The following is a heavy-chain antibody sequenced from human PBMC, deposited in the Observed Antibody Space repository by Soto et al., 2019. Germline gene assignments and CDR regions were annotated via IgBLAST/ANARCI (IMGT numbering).Heavy chain of an antibody. Sequence: QVQLVESGGGVVQPGGSLRLSCTTSGFTFNTYGMHWVRQAPGKGLEWVAIIWYDGSNKYYADSVKGRFTISRDNSQNTLYLQMSSLRAEDTALYYCARADCTGAYCYSWPFNYGVDVWGQGTTVTVSS. CDR3: ARADCTGAYCYSWPFNYGVDV. CDR2: IWYDGSNK. J-gene: IGHJ6*02. D-gene: IGHD2-15*01. V-gene: IGHV3-33*08. CDR1: GFTFNTYG.